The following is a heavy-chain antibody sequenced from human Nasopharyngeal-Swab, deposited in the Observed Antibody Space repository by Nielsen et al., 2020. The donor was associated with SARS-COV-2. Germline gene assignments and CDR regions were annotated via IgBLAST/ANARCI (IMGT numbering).Heavy chain of an antibody. Sequence: SETLSLTSTVSGDSISSGKDYWNWIRQTPGRGLEWIGYIDYSGSTDHNPSLKSRVTISVDTSKNQFSLKVNSVTAADTAVYYCARLGRYYDTLSGYARHFDYWGQGILVTVSS. D-gene: IGHD3-9*01. CDR3: ARLGRYYDTLSGYARHFDY. CDR1: GDSISSGKDY. CDR2: IDYSGST. V-gene: IGHV4-30-4*01. J-gene: IGHJ4*02.